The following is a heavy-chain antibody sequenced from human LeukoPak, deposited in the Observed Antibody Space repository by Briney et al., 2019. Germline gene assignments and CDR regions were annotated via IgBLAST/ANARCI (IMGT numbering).Heavy chain of an antibody. J-gene: IGHJ4*02. V-gene: IGHV1-18*01. CDR3: ARDLGTYYYDSSGLI. CDR2: ISAYSGNT. CDR1: GYTFTSYG. D-gene: IGHD3-22*01. Sequence: GASVKVSCKASGYTFTSYGISWVRQAPGQGLEWMGWISAYSGNTNYAQKLRGRVTMTTDTSTSTAYMELRSLRSDDTAVYYCARDLGTYYYDSSGLIWGQGTLVTVSS.